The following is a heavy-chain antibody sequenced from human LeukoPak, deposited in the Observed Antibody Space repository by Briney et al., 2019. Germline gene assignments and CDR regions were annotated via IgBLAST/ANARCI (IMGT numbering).Heavy chain of an antibody. CDR2: ISSNGGST. D-gene: IGHD6-19*01. CDR3: VRIAVAGTGDY. J-gene: IGHJ4*02. CDR1: GFTFSSYA. V-gene: IGHV3-64*01. Sequence: PGGSLRLSCAASGFTFSSYAMHWVRQAPGRGLEYVSAISSNGGSTYYANSVKGRFTISRDNSKNTLYLQMGSLRAEDMGVYYCVRIAVAGTGDYWGQGTLVTVSS.